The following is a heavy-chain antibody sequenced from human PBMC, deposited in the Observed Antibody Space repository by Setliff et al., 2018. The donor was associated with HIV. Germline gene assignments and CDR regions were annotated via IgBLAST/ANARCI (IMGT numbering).Heavy chain of an antibody. Sequence: GGSLRLSCAASGFTVSSNYMNWVRQAPGKGLEWVSNTKFDGSESYYMDSVKGRFTISRDNARTSLYLEMSSLRDEDTAVYLCANLWELGAWGQGTLVTVSS. CDR1: GFTVSSNY. J-gene: IGHJ5*02. V-gene: IGHV3-7*03. D-gene: IGHD3-16*01. CDR3: ANLWELGA. CDR2: TKFDGSES.